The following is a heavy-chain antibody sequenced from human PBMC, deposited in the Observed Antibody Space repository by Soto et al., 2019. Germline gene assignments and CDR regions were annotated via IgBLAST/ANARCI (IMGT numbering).Heavy chain of an antibody. CDR2: IYYSGST. CDR3: ARGIHPRLLFFDP. D-gene: IGHD5-18*01. CDR1: GGSISSYY. J-gene: IGHJ5*02. V-gene: IGHV4-59*01. Sequence: SETLSLTCTVSGGSISSYYWSWIRQPPGKGLEWIGYIYYSGSTSYNPSLKSRVTISVDTSKNQFSLKLSSVTAADTAVYYCARGIHPRLLFFDPWGQGTLVTVSS.